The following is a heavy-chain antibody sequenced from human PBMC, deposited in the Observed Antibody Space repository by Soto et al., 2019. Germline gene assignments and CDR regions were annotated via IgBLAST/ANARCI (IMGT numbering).Heavy chain of an antibody. D-gene: IGHD4-17*01. CDR3: AKDLYGGNSGPRDY. Sequence: QVQLVESGGGVVQPGRSLSISCAASGFTFSTYGMHWVRQAPGKGLEWIALISYDQSNAYYADSVKGRFTTSRDNSKNTLFLHMSSLTTEDTAVYYCAKDLYGGNSGPRDYWGQGTLVTVSP. V-gene: IGHV3-30*18. J-gene: IGHJ4*02. CDR1: GFTFSTYG. CDR2: ISYDQSNA.